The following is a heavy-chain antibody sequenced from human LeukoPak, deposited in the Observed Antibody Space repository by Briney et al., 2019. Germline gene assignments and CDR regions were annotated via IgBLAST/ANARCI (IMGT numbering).Heavy chain of an antibody. Sequence: PGGSLRLSCAASGFTVSSNYVSWVRQAPGKGLEQVSVIYSGGDTYYADSVKGRFTISRDKSKNTLYLQMNSLRAEDTAVYYCARGDSSSWYPLLDYGMDVWGQGTTVTVSS. D-gene: IGHD6-13*01. CDR3: ARGDSSSWYPLLDYGMDV. V-gene: IGHV3-53*01. CDR2: IYSGGDT. CDR1: GFTVSSNY. J-gene: IGHJ6*02.